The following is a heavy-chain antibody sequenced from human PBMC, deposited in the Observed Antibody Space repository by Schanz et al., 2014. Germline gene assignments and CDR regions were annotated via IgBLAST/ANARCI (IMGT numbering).Heavy chain of an antibody. D-gene: IGHD4-17*01. CDR3: ARKMKLGVYGGKGHDSLDI. CDR1: GFSFSSYA. V-gene: IGHV3-23*04. CDR2: MNESHSTI. Sequence: EVQLAESGGGLVQPGGSLRLSCAASGFSFSSYAMGWVRQARGKGLEWVSAMNESHSTIYYADSVTGRFTISRDNAKNTLYLQMNALRAEDTAVYYCARKMKLGVYGGKGHDSLDIWGQGTMVNVSA. J-gene: IGHJ3*02.